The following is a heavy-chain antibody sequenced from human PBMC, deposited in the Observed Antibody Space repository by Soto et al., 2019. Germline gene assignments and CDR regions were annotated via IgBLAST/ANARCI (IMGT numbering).Heavy chain of an antibody. CDR2: IYYSGST. CDR3: ARRDNWSDSHFDY. CDR1: GDSISSNTYY. D-gene: IGHD1-1*01. Sequence: QLQLQESGPGLVKPSETLSLTCTVSGDSISSNTYYWGWIRQPPGKGLEWIGTIYYSGSTYYNPSLESRVAISVGTSKTQFSLKLSSVTAADTAVYYCARRDNWSDSHFDYWGRGTLVTVSS. V-gene: IGHV4-39*01. J-gene: IGHJ4*02.